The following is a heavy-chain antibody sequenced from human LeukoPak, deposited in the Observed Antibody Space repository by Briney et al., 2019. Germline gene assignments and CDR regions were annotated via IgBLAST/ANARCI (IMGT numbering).Heavy chain of an antibody. Sequence: GGSLRLSCAASGFTFSSYGMHWVRQAPGKGLEWVAFIRYDGSNKYYADSVKGRFTISRDSSKNTLYLQMNSLRAEDTAVYYCAGGGWYYFDYWGQGTLVTVSS. CDR1: GFTFSSYG. CDR2: IRYDGSNK. D-gene: IGHD6-19*01. J-gene: IGHJ4*02. CDR3: AGGGWYYFDY. V-gene: IGHV3-30*02.